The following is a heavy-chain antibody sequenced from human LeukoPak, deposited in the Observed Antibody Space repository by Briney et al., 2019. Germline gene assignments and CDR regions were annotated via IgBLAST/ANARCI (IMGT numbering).Heavy chain of an antibody. D-gene: IGHD5-12*01. CDR1: GGSISSGDYY. CDR2: IYYSGSN. Sequence: SQTLSLTCTVAGGSISSGDYYWSWIRQPPGKGLEWIGYIYYSGSNLYNPSLKSRVTISVDTSKNQFSLKLSSVTAADTAVYYCARGDNSGYVYFDHWGQGTLVTVSS. V-gene: IGHV4-30-4*01. CDR3: ARGDNSGYVYFDH. J-gene: IGHJ4*02.